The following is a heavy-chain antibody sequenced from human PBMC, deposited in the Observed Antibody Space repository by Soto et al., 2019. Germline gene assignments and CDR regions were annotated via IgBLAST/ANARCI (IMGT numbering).Heavy chain of an antibody. Sequence: QVQLVQSGAEVKKPGASVKVSCKASGYTFISYGISWVRQAPGQGLEWMGWISAYNWNTNYGQKFQGRVTMTTETFTSTAYMELRSLRSDDTALYYCARADSNTTYHYSSGMDVWGQGPTVTVSS. J-gene: IGHJ6*02. V-gene: IGHV1-18*04. CDR1: GYTFISYG. CDR3: ARADSNTTYHYSSGMDV. CDR2: ISAYNWNT. D-gene: IGHD4-4*01.